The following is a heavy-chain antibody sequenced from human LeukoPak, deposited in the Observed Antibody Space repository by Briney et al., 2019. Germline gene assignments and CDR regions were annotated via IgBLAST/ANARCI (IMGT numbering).Heavy chain of an antibody. CDR1: GYSISSGYY. V-gene: IGHV4-38-2*02. CDR3: AREVRRDIVVVVAVRNWFDP. CDR2: IYHSGST. Sequence: SETLSLTCTVSGYSISSGYYWGWIRQPPGKGLEWFGSIYHSGSTYYIPSLKSRVTISVDTSKNQFSLKMSSVTAADTAVYYCAREVRRDIVVVVAVRNWFDPWGQGTLVTVSS. J-gene: IGHJ5*02. D-gene: IGHD2-15*01.